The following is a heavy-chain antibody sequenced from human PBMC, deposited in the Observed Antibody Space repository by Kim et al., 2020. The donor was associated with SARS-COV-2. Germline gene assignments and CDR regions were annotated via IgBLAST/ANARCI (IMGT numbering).Heavy chain of an antibody. V-gene: IGHV1-18*01. J-gene: IGHJ4*01. D-gene: IGHD3-22*01. CDR3: ASDRLFYYDISGYYFHFDY. CDR1: VYTLTSYG. CDR2: ISPYYGNT. Sequence: ASVQVACEASVYTLTSYGISWVRQAPGQGLDWMVWISPYYGNTNYPQGLQGRVTITTDTSTSTPYMELRSLRSDDTAGYYFASDRLFYYDISGYYFHFDY.